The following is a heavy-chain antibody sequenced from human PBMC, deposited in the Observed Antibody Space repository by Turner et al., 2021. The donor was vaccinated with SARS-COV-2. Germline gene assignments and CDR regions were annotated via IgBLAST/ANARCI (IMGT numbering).Heavy chain of an antibody. CDR3: VRHGSWNFDS. Sequence: EVQLVESGGGLVQSGGSLRLSCAGSGFTFSDYWMGWVRQAPGKGLEWVANIKTDGSSKYYVDSVKGRFTTSRDNAKNSLYLQMYSLRAEDTAVYYCVRHGSWNFDSWGQGTLVTVSS. V-gene: IGHV3-7*01. D-gene: IGHD1-1*01. J-gene: IGHJ5*01. CDR2: IKTDGSSK. CDR1: GFTFSDYW.